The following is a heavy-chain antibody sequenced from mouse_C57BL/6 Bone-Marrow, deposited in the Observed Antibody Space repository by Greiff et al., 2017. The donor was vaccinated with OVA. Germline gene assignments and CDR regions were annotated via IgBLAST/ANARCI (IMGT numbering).Heavy chain of an antibody. V-gene: IGHV1-69*01. J-gene: IGHJ2*01. D-gene: IGHD4-1*01. CDR1: GYTFTSYW. CDR2: IDPSDSYT. CDR3: ARKRSNWDGIYFDY. Sequence: QVQLKQPGAELVMPGASVKLSCKASGYTFTSYWMHWVKQRPGQGLEWIGEIDPSDSYTNYNQKFKGKSTLTVDKSSSTAYMQLSSLTSEDSAVYYCARKRSNWDGIYFDYWGQGTTLTVSS.